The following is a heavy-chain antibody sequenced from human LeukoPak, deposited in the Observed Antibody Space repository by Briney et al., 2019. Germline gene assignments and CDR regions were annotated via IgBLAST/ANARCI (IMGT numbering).Heavy chain of an antibody. Sequence: SQTLSLTCTVSGGSISSGSYYCSWIRQPAGKGLEWIGRIYTSGSTNYNASLKSRVTISVDTSKNQFSLELSSVTAADTAVYYCARLTVRFLEWFYFDYWGQGTLVTVSS. V-gene: IGHV4-61*02. CDR3: ARLTVRFLEWFYFDY. CDR2: IYTSGST. J-gene: IGHJ4*02. D-gene: IGHD3-3*01. CDR1: GGSISSGSYY.